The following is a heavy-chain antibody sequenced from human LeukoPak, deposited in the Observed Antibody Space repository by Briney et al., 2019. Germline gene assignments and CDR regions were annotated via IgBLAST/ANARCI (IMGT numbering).Heavy chain of an antibody. V-gene: IGHV1-18*01. CDR1: GYTFTSYG. CDR3: ARGREILTGYYTPFDY. J-gene: IGHJ4*02. D-gene: IGHD3-9*01. CDR2: ISAYNGNT. Sequence: ASVKVSCKASGYTFTSYGISWVRQAPGQGLEWMGWISAYNGNTNYAQKLQGRVTMTTDTSTSTAYMELRSLRSDDTAVYYCARGREILTGYYTPFDYWGQGTLVTVSS.